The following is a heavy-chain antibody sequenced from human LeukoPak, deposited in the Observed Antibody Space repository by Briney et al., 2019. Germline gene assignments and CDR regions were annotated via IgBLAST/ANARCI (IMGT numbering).Heavy chain of an antibody. D-gene: IGHD5-12*01. CDR1: GASITSGDYY. V-gene: IGHV4-31*03. CDR2: IHYSGSI. J-gene: IGHJ4*02. Sequence: SETLSLTCSVSGASITSGDYYWSWFRQQTGKGLEWIGYIHYSGSIYYNPSLRSRIIISVDTSKNQFSLKLSSVTAADTAVYYCARARVATITGYFDYWGQGTLVTVSS. CDR3: ARARVATITGYFDY.